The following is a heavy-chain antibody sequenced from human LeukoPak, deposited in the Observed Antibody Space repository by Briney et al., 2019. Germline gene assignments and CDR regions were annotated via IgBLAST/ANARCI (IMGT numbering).Heavy chain of an antibody. V-gene: IGHV3-33*01. D-gene: IGHD1-26*01. CDR3: ARDNEVGATTFYFDY. CDR1: GFTFRSYG. CDR2: IWNDGTNT. Sequence: GGSLRLSCAASGFTFRSYGMHWVRQAPGKGLEWLALIWNDGTNTYYADSVKGRFTISRDNSKNTLYLQISSLRAEDTAVHYCARDNEVGATTFYFDYWGQGTLVTVSS. J-gene: IGHJ4*02.